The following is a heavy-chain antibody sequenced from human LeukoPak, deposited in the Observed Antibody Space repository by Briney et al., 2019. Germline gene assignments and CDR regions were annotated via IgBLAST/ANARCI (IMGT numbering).Heavy chain of an antibody. J-gene: IGHJ6*03. CDR1: GFTFSSYG. CDR2: ISGSGGST. Sequence: GGTLRLSCAASGFTFSSYGMSWVRQAPGKGLEWVSAISGSGGSTYYADSVKGRFTISRDNSKNTLYLQMNSLRAADTAVYYCAKDWAISRSYYYYMDVWGKGTTVTISS. D-gene: IGHD3-9*01. V-gene: IGHV3-23*01. CDR3: AKDWAISRSYYYYMDV.